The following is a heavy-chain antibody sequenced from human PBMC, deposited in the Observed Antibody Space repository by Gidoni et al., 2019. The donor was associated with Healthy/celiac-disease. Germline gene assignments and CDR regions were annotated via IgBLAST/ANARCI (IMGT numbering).Heavy chain of an antibody. D-gene: IGHD1-26*01. V-gene: IGHV4-61*02. CDR3: ARDLLGAAFDI. CDR1: GGSISRGSYY. J-gene: IGHJ3*02. CDR2: IYTSGST. Sequence: QVQLQASGPGLVKPTQTLSLTCTVSGGSISRGSYYWSWFRQPAGKGLEWIGRIYTSGSTNYNPSLKSRVTISVDTSKNQFSLKLSSVTAADTAVYYCARDLLGAAFDIWGQGTMVTVSS.